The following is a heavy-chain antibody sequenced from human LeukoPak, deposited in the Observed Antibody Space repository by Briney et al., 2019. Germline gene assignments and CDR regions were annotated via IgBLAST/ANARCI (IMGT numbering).Heavy chain of an antibody. D-gene: IGHD1-14*01. V-gene: IGHV4-59*12. CDR2: IYYSGST. CDR1: GGSISSYY. Sequence: SETLSLTCTVSGGSISSYYWSWIRQPPGKGLEWIGYIYYSGSTNYNPSLKSRVTISVDTSKNQFSLKLSSVTAADTAVYYCARREKRKGAFDIWGQGTMVTVSS. CDR3: ARREKRKGAFDI. J-gene: IGHJ3*02.